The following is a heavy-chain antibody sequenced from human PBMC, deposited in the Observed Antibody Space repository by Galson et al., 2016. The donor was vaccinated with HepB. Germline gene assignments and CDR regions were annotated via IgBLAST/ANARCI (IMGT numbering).Heavy chain of an antibody. J-gene: IGHJ6*02. CDR2: IHPGDSDT. CDR3: ARLPVRDHLLYRYHYYNMDV. Sequence: QSGAEVKKPGESVQISCRASGYSFVNYWIAWVRQMPGKRLECMGIIHPGDSDTRYSPSFEDEVTISADNSITTAYLRWSSLKASDTAIYYRARLPVRDHLLYRYHYYNMDVWGQGTTVTVSS. D-gene: IGHD3-10*02. CDR1: GYSFVNYW. V-gene: IGHV5-51*01.